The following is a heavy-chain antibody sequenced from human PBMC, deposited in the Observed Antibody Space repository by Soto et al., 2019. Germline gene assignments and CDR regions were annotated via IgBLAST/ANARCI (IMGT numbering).Heavy chain of an antibody. J-gene: IGHJ4*02. Sequence: GASVKVSCKASGYTLTSYYMHWVRQAPGQGLEWMGIINPTDESPDYAQKFRGRVTITRDTSTSTVYMELRSLRSEDTAVYFCARGVNLGPDFWGQGTLVTGSS. V-gene: IGHV1-46*01. CDR3: ARGVNLGPDF. CDR1: GYTLTSYY. D-gene: IGHD3-10*01. CDR2: INPTDESP.